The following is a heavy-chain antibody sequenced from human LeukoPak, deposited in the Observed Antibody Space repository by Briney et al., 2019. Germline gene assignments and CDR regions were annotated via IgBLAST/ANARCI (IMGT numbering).Heavy chain of an antibody. Sequence: GGSLRLACAAFGFTFSGYAMSWVRQAPGKGLEWVSAVGSSGSSTYYADSVQGRFTISRDNSQNTLYLQMSSLRAEDTAVYYCAKCRGGSCYYFDYWGQGTLVTVSP. J-gene: IGHJ4*02. CDR3: AKCRGGSCYYFDY. V-gene: IGHV3-23*01. CDR1: GFTFSGYA. CDR2: VGSSGSST. D-gene: IGHD2-15*01.